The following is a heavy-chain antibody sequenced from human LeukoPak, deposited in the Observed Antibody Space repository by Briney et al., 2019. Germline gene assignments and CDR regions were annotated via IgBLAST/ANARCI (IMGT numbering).Heavy chain of an antibody. CDR2: ISSSSDHI. D-gene: IGHD1-14*01. J-gene: IGHJ6*04. CDR1: GFTFSSYS. Sequence: GGPLRLSCAASGFTFSSYSMNWVRQAPGKGLEWVSSISSSSDHIYYADSVKGRFTISRDNAKNSLYLQMNSLRAEDTAVYYCARVHYRSRDVWGKGTTVTISS. V-gene: IGHV3-21*01. CDR3: ARVHYRSRDV.